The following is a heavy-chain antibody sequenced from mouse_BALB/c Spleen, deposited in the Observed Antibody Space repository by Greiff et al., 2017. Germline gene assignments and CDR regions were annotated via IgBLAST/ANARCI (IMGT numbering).Heavy chain of an antibody. Sequence: EVQLQQSGAELVRPGASVKLSCTASGFNIKDYYMHWVKQRPEQGLEWIGWIDPENGDTEYAPKFQGMATMTADTSSNTAYLQLSSLTSEDTAVYYFNAYPRYDWTWFAYWGQGTLVTVSA. V-gene: IGHV14-4*02. D-gene: IGHD2-14*01. CDR3: NAYPRYDWTWFAY. CDR1: GFNIKDYY. J-gene: IGHJ3*01. CDR2: IDPENGDT.